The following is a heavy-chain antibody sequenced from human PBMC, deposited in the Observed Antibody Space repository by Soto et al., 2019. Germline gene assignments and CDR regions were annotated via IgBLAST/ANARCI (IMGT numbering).Heavy chain of an antibody. V-gene: IGHV2-5*01. Sequence: QITLKESGPTLVKPTQPLTLTCTFSVFSLSTSGVGVGWIRQPPGTALEWLALIYWNDDKHYSPSLKSRLTIAQATSKNYVVLTMNTMDTVATATYYCAHRSLANDACDFWGQGTMVTFSS. CDR3: AHRSLANDACDF. D-gene: IGHD3-16*01. J-gene: IGHJ3*01. CDR1: VFSLSTSGVG. CDR2: IYWNDDK.